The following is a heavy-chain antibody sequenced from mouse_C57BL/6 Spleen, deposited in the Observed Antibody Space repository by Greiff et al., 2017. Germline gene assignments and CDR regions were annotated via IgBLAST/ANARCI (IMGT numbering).Heavy chain of an antibody. V-gene: IGHV2-2*01. Sequence: VQGVESGPGLVQPSQSLSITCTASGFSLTSYGVHWVRQSPGKGLEWLGVIWSGGSTDYNAAFISRLSISKDNSKRQVFFKMNSLQADDTAIYYCDRRGCSKGCFDVWGTGTTVTVSS. CDR2: IWSGGST. CDR3: DRRGCSKGCFDV. D-gene: IGHD3-3*01. J-gene: IGHJ1*03. CDR1: GFSLTSYG.